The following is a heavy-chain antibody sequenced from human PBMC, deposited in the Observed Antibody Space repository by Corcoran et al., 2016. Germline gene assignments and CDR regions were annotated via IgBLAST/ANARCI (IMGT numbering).Heavy chain of an antibody. CDR2: ISSSSSTI. J-gene: IGHJ4*02. V-gene: IGHV3-48*02. CDR3: ARSTNYESSGYYNPARPYYCDY. CDR1: GFTFSSYS. D-gene: IGHD3-22*01. Sequence: EVQLVESGGGLVQPGGSLRLSCAASGFTFSSYSMNWVRQAPGKGLEWVSYISSSSSTIYYADSVKGRFTISRDNAKNSLYLQMNSLRDEDTAVYYCARSTNYESSGYYNPARPYYCDYWGQGTLVTVSS.